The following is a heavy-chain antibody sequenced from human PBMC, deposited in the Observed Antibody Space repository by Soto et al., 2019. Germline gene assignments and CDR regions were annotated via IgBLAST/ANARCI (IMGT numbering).Heavy chain of an antibody. Sequence: EVQLLESGGGLVQPGGSLRLSCVASGFTFSSYAMSWVRQAPGKGLEWVSAISGRGGNTYYADSVKGRFTISRDNSKNTPYLQMNSLRAAQTAVHYCANEGGSYRGGSFDYWGQGTLVTVSS. D-gene: IGHD3-16*02. CDR3: ANEGGSYRGGSFDY. CDR2: ISGRGGNT. V-gene: IGHV3-23*01. J-gene: IGHJ4*02. CDR1: GFTFSSYA.